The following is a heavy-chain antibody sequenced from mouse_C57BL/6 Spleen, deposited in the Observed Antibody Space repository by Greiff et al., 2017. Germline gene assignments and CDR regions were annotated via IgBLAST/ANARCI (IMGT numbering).Heavy chain of an antibody. V-gene: IGHV5-17*01. CDR1: GFTFSDYG. J-gene: IGHJ3*01. CDR3: ARLYYYGSSPGLAY. D-gene: IGHD1-1*01. Sequence: EVQRVESGGGLVKPGGSLKLSCAASGFTFSDYGMHWVRQAPEKGLEWVAYISSGSSTIYYADTVKGRFTISRDNAKNTLFLQMTSLRSEDTAMYYCARLYYYGSSPGLAYWGQGTLVTVSA. CDR2: ISSGSSTI.